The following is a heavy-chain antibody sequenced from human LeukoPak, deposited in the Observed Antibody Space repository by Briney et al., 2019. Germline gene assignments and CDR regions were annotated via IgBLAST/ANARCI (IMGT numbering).Heavy chain of an antibody. D-gene: IGHD3-9*01. CDR2: ISAGGDNT. CDR1: GFTFSSYA. Sequence: PGGSLRLSCAASGFTFSSYAMNWVRQAPGKGLEWVSGISAGGDNTYYADSVKGRFTISRDNAKNSLYLQMNSLRAEDTAVYYCARGYDIPIWGQGTMVTVSS. J-gene: IGHJ3*02. V-gene: IGHV3-23*01. CDR3: ARGYDIPI.